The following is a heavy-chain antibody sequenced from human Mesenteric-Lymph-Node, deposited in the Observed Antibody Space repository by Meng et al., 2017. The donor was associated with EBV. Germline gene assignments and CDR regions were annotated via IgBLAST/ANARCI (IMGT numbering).Heavy chain of an antibody. D-gene: IGHD3-22*01. J-gene: IGHJ4*02. CDR3: ARVPSIIVVVPYYFDY. V-gene: IGHV1-8*01. Sequence: QVQLVQSGAEVKEPGASVQVSCKTSGYTFTTYDINWVRQATGQGLEWMGWMNPNSGNTGYVEKFQGRVTMTRNTSISTAYMELSSLRSEDTAVYYCARVPSIIVVVPYYFDYWGQGTLVTVSS. CDR1: GYTFTTYD. CDR2: MNPNSGNT.